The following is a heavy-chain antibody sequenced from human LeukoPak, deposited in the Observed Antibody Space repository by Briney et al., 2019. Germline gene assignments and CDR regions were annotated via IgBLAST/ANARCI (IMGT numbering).Heavy chain of an antibody. V-gene: IGHV3-7*01. CDR3: TREDHSNYNY. J-gene: IGHJ4*02. D-gene: IGHD4-11*01. Sequence: GGSLRLSCAASGFTFSSYWMAWVRQAPGRGLEWVASIKQDGGETFHVDSVKGRFTISRDNAKNSLYLQMNSLRAEDTAVYYCTREDHSNYNYWGQGTLVTVSS. CDR1: GFTFSSYW. CDR2: IKQDGGET.